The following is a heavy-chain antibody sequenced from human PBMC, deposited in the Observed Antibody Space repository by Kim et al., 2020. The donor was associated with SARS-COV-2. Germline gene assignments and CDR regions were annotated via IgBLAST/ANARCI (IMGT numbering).Heavy chain of an antibody. CDR2: IYHSGTT. D-gene: IGHD6-19*01. V-gene: IGHV4-38-2*02. CDR1: GYSIRDGFY. Sequence: SETLSLSCNVSGYSIRDGFYWGWIRHSPGKGLEWIGSIYHSGTTYDNPALKSRVTISVDKSKNRFTLNLRSVTAADTAIYYCARVRNSGWSEIDYWGQGT. J-gene: IGHJ4*02. CDR3: ARVRNSGWSEIDY.